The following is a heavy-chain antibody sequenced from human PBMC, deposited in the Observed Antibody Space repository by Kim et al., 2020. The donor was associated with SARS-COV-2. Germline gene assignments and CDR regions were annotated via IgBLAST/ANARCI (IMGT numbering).Heavy chain of an antibody. Sequence: GGSLRLSCSASGFTFDDYGMSWVRQVPGKGLEWVCGIKRDGSTTAYADSVMGRFTISRDNAKRFLYVQMDSLRVDDTALYYCARGFYQGPFDCWGQGTLVSVSS. D-gene: IGHD2-2*01. J-gene: IGHJ4*02. CDR3: ARGFYQGPFDC. CDR2: IKRDGSTT. CDR1: GFTFDDYG. V-gene: IGHV3-20*04.